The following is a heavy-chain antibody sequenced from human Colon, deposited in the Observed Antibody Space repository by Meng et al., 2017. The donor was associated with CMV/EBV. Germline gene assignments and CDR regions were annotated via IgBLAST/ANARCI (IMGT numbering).Heavy chain of an antibody. J-gene: IGHJ4*02. CDR3: ATHLWQNYFFEY. Sequence: SCAASGFLFRTYAMHWVRQAPGRGLEWVSSISGDDSSTYYADSVKGRFTISRDYAKNTLYLQMNSLRAEDTAVYYCATHLWQNYFFEYWGQGTLVTVSS. CDR1: GFLFRTYA. CDR2: ISGDDSST. D-gene: IGHD3-10*01. V-gene: IGHV3-23*01.